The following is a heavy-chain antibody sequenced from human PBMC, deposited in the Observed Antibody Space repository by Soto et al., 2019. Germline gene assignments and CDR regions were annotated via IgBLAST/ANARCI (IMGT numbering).Heavy chain of an antibody. CDR3: ARDRRARRSTIVDLSFGC. Sequence: ASVKVSCKASGYTFTGYYMHWVRQAPGQGLEWMGWINPNSGGTNYAQKFQGRVTMTRDTSISTAYMELSRLRSDDTAVYYCARDRRARRSTIVDLSFGCWGQGTLVTVSS. V-gene: IGHV1-2*02. D-gene: IGHD1-26*01. CDR1: GYTFTGYY. J-gene: IGHJ4*02. CDR2: INPNSGGT.